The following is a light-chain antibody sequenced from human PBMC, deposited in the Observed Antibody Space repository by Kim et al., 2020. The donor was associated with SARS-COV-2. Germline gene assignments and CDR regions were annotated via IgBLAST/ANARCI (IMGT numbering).Light chain of an antibody. Sequence: VSPRARAPRSGRASESPGSNSAWCAQEPAQPPGFPIFGASPRATGTQARFSGSGSGQEFTLTISSLQSEDFAVFYCQQNESCPRTFGGRTPVDIK. CDR1: ESPGSN. CDR3: QQNESCPRT. J-gene: IGKJ4*01. CDR2: GAS. V-gene: IGKV3-15*01.